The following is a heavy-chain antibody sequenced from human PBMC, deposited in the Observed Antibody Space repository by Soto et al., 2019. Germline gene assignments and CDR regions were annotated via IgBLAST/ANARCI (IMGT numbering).Heavy chain of an antibody. CDR2: ISVSGGET. Sequence: EVQLLESGGGLVQPGGSRRLSCTASGFAFTNFEMSWARQASGKGLEWVSFISVSGGETHYADSVKGRVTIYRDNSKKTLCWKMNSLKGEDMAVYYCVKGGWLDGWGQGTLVTVSS. CDR1: GFAFTNFE. J-gene: IGHJ4*02. D-gene: IGHD6-19*01. CDR3: VKGGWLDG. V-gene: IGHV3-23*01.